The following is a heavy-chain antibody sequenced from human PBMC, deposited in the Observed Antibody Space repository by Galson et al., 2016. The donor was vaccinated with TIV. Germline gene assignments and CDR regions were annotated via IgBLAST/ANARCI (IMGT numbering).Heavy chain of an antibody. Sequence: SLRLSCAASGFSVSSKYMSWVRQAPGKGLEWVSVIYSGGNTYYADSVKGRFTISRDNSKNTLYCQMNSLRPEDTAVYYCTRNSYGDYDYSDYWGQGTLVTVSA. J-gene: IGHJ4*02. V-gene: IGHV3-66*02. CDR2: IYSGGNT. CDR1: GFSVSSKY. CDR3: TRNSYGDYDYSDY. D-gene: IGHD4-17*01.